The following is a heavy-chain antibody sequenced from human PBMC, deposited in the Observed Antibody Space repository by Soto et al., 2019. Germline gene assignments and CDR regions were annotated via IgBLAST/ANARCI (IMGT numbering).Heavy chain of an antibody. Sequence: QVQLVQSGGEVKKPGASVKVSCKASGYTFSNFGLSWVRQAPGQGLELMGWISPYNGNTNYAQKLQGRLTMTTDTSTSTAYRELRSLRADDTAGYYWARDRRGVSVTGGGFDSWGQGTLVTVSS. CDR2: ISPYNGNT. CDR1: GYTFSNFG. D-gene: IGHD2-8*02. CDR3: ARDRRGVSVTGGGFDS. J-gene: IGHJ4*02. V-gene: IGHV1-18*01.